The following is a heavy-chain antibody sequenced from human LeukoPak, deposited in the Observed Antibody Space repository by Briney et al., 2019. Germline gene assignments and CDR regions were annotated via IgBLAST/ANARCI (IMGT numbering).Heavy chain of an antibody. Sequence: PSETLSLTCTVSGGSISSYYWSWIRQAPGKGLEWIAYIHYSGSTDYNPSLKSRVTISVDTSKNQFSLRLSSVTAADTAIYYCARRADDSSGYYPYWGQGTLVTVSS. CDR1: GGSISSYY. D-gene: IGHD3-22*01. V-gene: IGHV4-59*08. CDR3: ARRADDSSGYYPY. J-gene: IGHJ4*02. CDR2: IHYSGST.